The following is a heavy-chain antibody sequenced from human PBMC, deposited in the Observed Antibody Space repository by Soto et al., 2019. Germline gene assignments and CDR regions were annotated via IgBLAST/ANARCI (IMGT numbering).Heavy chain of an antibody. D-gene: IGHD4-17*01. V-gene: IGHV3-23*01. Sequence: EVRLLESGGGLVQPGGSLRLSCAASGFTFSSYAMNWVRQAPGKGLEWVSAISGSGSLTYYADSVKGRFTISRDNSKNTLYLQMNSLGAEDTAVYYCAKGGDYGEYVYFDYWGQGALVTVSS. CDR3: AKGGDYGEYVYFDY. J-gene: IGHJ4*02. CDR2: ISGSGSLT. CDR1: GFTFSSYA.